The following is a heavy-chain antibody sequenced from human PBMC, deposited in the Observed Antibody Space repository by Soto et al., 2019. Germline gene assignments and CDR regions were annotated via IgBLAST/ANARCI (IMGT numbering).Heavy chain of an antibody. V-gene: IGHV3-23*01. CDR2: ISGSGGST. CDR3: AKNVVLRMATIYYFDY. Sequence: GGSLRLSCAASGFTFSSYAMSWVRQAPGKGLEWVSAISGSGGSTYYADSVKGRFTISRDNSKNTLYLQMNSLRAEDTAVYYCAKNVVLRMATIYYFDYWGQGTLVTVSS. CDR1: GFTFSSYA. J-gene: IGHJ4*02. D-gene: IGHD2-8*02.